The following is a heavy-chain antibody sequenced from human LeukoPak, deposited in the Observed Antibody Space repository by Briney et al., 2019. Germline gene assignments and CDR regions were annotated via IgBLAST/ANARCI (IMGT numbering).Heavy chain of an antibody. CDR1: GYTFTGYY. Sequence: GASVKVSCKASGYTFTGYYMHWVRQAPGQGLEWMGWINPNSGGTNYAQKFQGRVTMTRDTSISTAYMELSRLRSDDTAVYFCARDGPRLREGSTDYWGQGTLVTVSS. D-gene: IGHD5-12*01. V-gene: IGHV1-2*02. CDR3: ARDGPRLREGSTDY. CDR2: INPNSGGT. J-gene: IGHJ4*02.